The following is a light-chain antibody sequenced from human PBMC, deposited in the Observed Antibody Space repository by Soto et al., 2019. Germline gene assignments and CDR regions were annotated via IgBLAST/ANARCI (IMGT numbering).Light chain of an antibody. V-gene: IGKV3-20*01. J-gene: IGKJ1*01. CDR3: QQYGSSPKT. CDR2: GAS. Sequence: EIVLTQSPGTLSLSPGERATLSCRASQSVSSSYLAWYQQKPGQAPRLLIYGASSRATGIPDRFSGSWSGTDFTLIISCLVPEEFAVYYCQQYGSSPKTFGQGTKVDIK. CDR1: QSVSSSY.